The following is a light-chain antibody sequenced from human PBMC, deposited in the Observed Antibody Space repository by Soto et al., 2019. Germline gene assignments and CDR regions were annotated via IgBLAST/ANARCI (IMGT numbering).Light chain of an antibody. CDR2: KVS. V-gene: IGKV2-30*02. J-gene: IGKJ3*01. Sequence: DVVLTQSPLSLPVTVGQPASISCRSSQVLVHSDGDTYLNWFQRRAGQSPRRLLYKVSNRDSGVPERFSGRGSGTDYTLNISRVEAEDVGIYYCMQGTHFITFGPWTKVDIK. CDR1: QVLVHSDGDTY. CDR3: MQGTHFIT.